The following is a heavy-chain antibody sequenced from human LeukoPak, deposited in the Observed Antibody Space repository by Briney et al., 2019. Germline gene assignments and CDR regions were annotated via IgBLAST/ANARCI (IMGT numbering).Heavy chain of an antibody. D-gene: IGHD3-10*01. CDR1: GGSISGYH. V-gene: IGHV4-59*01. CDR2: IYYSGSS. CDR3: ARDSYYYGSGIYSDYYYYYMDV. J-gene: IGHJ6*03. Sequence: PSETLSLTCNVSGGSISGYHWSWIRQPPGKGLEWLGYIYYSGSSNYNPSLKSRVTMSADTSKNQFSLKLSSVTAADTAVYYCARDSYYYGSGIYSDYYYYYMDVWGKGTTVTVSS.